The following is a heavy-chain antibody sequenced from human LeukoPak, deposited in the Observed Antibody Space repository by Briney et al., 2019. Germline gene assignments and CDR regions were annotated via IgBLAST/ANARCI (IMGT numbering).Heavy chain of an antibody. CDR1: GFTFSSYW. CDR3: ARDLYYYDSSGYYDY. V-gene: IGHV3-7*01. D-gene: IGHD3-22*01. CDR2: IKQDGSEK. J-gene: IGHJ4*02. Sequence: GGSLRLSCAASGFTFSSYWMSWVRQAPGKGLEWVANIKQDGSEKYYVDSVKGRFTISRDNAKNSLYLQMNSLRAEDTAVYYCARDLYYYDSSGYYDYWGQGTLVTVSS.